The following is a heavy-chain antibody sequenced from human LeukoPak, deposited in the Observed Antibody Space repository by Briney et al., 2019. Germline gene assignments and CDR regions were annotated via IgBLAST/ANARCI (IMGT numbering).Heavy chain of an antibody. CDR1: GFTFCGYC. CDR2: IKHDGSDK. D-gene: IGHD6-13*01. J-gene: IGHJ4*02. CDR3: ASGQKLGF. V-gene: IGHV3-7*01. Sequence: GTLRLSCVASGFTFCGYCLSWVRQAPGQGLEWVANIKHDGSDKYYVDSVRGRFTISRDNAKNSLYLQMNSLRAEDTAVYYCASGQKLGFWGQGTLVTVSS.